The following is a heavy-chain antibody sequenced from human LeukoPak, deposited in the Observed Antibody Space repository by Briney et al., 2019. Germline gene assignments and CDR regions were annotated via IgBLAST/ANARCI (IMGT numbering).Heavy chain of an antibody. CDR1: GGTFSSYA. V-gene: IGHV1-69*04. J-gene: IGHJ4*02. CDR2: IIPILGIA. D-gene: IGHD6-13*01. CDR3: ARVSIDRSSWAFDY. Sequence: SVKVSCKASGGTFSSYAISWVRQAPGQGLEWMGRIIPILGIANYAQKFQGRVTITADKSTSTAYMELSSLRSEDTAVYYCARVSIDRSSWAFDYWGQGTLVTVSS.